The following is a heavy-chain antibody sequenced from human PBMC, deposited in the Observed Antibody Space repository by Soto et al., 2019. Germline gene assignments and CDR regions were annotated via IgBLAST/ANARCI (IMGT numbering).Heavy chain of an antibody. V-gene: IGHV3-33*01. CDR3: ARGHFKQQLVRYYGMDV. CDR1: GFTFSSYG. CDR2: IWYDGSNK. Sequence: GGSLRLSCAASGFTFSSYGMHWVRQAPGKGLEWVAVIWYDGSNKYYADSVKGRFTISRDNSKNTLYLQMNSLRAEDTAVYYCARGHFKQQLVRYYGMDVWGQGTTVTVSS. D-gene: IGHD6-13*01. J-gene: IGHJ6*02.